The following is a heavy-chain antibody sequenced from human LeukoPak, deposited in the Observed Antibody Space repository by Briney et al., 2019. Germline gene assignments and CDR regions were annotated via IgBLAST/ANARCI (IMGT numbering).Heavy chain of an antibody. Sequence: GGSLRLPCAASGFTFSSYGMHWVRQAPGKGLEWVAVISYDGSNKYYADSVKGRFTISRDNSKNTLYLQMNSLRAEDTAVYYCAKVSVWAPRDSSGYPPDYWGQGTLVTVSS. J-gene: IGHJ4*02. V-gene: IGHV3-30*18. CDR1: GFTFSSYG. D-gene: IGHD3-22*01. CDR2: ISYDGSNK. CDR3: AKVSVWAPRDSSGYPPDY.